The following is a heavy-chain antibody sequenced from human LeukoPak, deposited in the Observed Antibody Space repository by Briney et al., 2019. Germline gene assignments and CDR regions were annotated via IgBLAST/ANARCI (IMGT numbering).Heavy chain of an antibody. CDR3: ARQSRDGSKTRGYYFDY. Sequence: GESLKISCQVSGYIFTHYWIGWVRQMPGKGLESMGIIYPADSDTTYSPSFQGQVTISADKPISTVYLQWSSLKASDTAMYYCARQSRDGSKTRGYYFDYWGQGTLVTVSS. CDR2: IYPADSDT. V-gene: IGHV5-51*01. D-gene: IGHD3-10*01. CDR1: GYIFTHYW. J-gene: IGHJ4*02.